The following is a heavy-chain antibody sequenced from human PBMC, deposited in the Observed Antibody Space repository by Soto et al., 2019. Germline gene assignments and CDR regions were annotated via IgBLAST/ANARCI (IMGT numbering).Heavy chain of an antibody. Sequence: GGSLRLSCSASGFTFSDYAMHWVRHVPGQGLEWVAVISFDGNIKYDADSVKGRFTISRDNSKNTLFLQMDSLKGEDTAVYSCARAPRRFFTGRSCLGLSGLADGGQGTEVTVST. D-gene: IGHD2-8*02. CDR1: GFTFSDYA. CDR3: ARAPRRFFTGRSCLGLSGLAD. V-gene: IGHV3-30-3*01. CDR2: ISFDGNIK. J-gene: IGHJ4*01.